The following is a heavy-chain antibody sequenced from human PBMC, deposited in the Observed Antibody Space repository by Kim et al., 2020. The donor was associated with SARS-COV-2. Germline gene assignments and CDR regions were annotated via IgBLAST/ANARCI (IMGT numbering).Heavy chain of an antibody. J-gene: IGHJ2*01. CDR2: IFYGGTT. D-gene: IGHD1-7*01. CDR1: GGSAGSMSSSY. CDR3: ARGWGENYSPWYFDL. Sequence: SETLSLTCTVSGGSAGSMSSSYWNWIRQSPGKGLEWIGYIFYGGTTKYNPSLSSRVTLSIDTSKNQFSLKLNSVTTEDTAVYYFARGWGENYSPWYFDLWGCGTLVTVSS. V-gene: IGHV4-59*01.